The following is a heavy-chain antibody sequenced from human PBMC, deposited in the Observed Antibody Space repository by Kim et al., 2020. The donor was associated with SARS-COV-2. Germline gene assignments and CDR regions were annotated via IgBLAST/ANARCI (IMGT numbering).Heavy chain of an antibody. CDR2: ISGSGGST. Sequence: GGSLRLSCAASGFTFSSYAMSWVRQAPGKGLEWVSAISGSGGSTYYADSVKGRFTISRDNSKNTLYLQMNSLRAEDTAVYYCAKDLAGTYYYDSSGYQFDYWGQGTLVTVSS. D-gene: IGHD3-22*01. CDR1: GFTFSSYA. V-gene: IGHV3-23*01. CDR3: AKDLAGTYYYDSSGYQFDY. J-gene: IGHJ4*02.